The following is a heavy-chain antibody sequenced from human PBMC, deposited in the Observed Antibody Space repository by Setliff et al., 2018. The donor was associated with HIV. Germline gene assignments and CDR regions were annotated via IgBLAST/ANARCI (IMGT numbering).Heavy chain of an antibody. D-gene: IGHD3-22*01. Sequence: TSETLSLTCTVSGGSISSYYWSWIRLPPGKGLEWIGYIYTSGITNYNPSLKSRVTMSVDTSKNQFSLKLSSVTAADTAVYYCARGGSLSYYDSSGYYYVDYWGQGTLVTVSS. CDR1: GGSISSYY. CDR3: ARGGSLSYYDSSGYYYVDY. J-gene: IGHJ4*02. V-gene: IGHV4-4*08. CDR2: IYTSGIT.